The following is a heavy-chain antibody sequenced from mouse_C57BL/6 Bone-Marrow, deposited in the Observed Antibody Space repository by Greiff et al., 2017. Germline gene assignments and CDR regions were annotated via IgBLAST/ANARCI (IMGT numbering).Heavy chain of an antibody. Sequence: VQLQQSGAELAKPGASVKLSCKASGYTFTSYWMHWVKQRPGQGLEWIGYINPSSGYTKYNQKFKDKATLTADKSSSPAYMQLSSLAYEDSAVYYCARSLPRNAMDYWGQGTSVTVSS. CDR1: GYTFTSYW. CDR2: INPSSGYT. CDR3: ARSLPRNAMDY. V-gene: IGHV1-7*01. J-gene: IGHJ4*01.